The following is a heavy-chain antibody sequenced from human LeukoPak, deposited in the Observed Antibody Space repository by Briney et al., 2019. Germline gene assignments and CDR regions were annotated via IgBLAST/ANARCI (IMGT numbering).Heavy chain of an antibody. V-gene: IGHV3-15*01. CDR2: IKSKSDGGTT. CDR3: TTDPLSQSITRLFSTKAHFDY. CDR1: GFIFTNAW. D-gene: IGHD5-24*01. Sequence: GGSLRLSCAASGFIFTNAWMTWVRQAPGKGLEWVGRIKSKSDGGTTDYAEPVKGRFIISRDDSNNTLYLQMNSLKIDDTAVYYCTTDPLSQSITRLFSTKAHFDYWGQGTLVTVSS. J-gene: IGHJ4*02.